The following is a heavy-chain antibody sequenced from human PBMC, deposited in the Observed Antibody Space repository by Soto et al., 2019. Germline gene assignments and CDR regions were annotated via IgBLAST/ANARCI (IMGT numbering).Heavy chain of an antibody. CDR1: GGTFSHNA. CDR2: IIPIFGTA. D-gene: IGHD3-22*01. CDR3: VRGWGYDSSDYYYAY. Sequence: QVQLVQSGAEVKKPGSSVKVSCKASGGTFSHNAISWVRQAPGQGLEWMGGIIPIFGTANYAQKFKGRVTIAADESTSTAYMELSSLRSEETAVYYCVRGWGYDSSDYYYAYWGQGTLVTVSS. V-gene: IGHV1-69*01. J-gene: IGHJ4*02.